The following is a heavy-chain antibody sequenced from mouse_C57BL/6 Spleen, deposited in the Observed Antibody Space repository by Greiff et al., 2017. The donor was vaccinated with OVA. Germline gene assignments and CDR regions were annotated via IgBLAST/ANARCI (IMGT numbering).Heavy chain of an antibody. Sequence: DVKLVESGGGLVKPGGSLKLSCAASGFTFSSYAMSWVRQTPEKRLEWVATISDGGSYTYYPDNVKGRFTISRDNAKNNLYLQMSHLKSEDTAMYYCARAYYYGSSGYYFDYWGQGTTLTVSS. D-gene: IGHD1-1*01. CDR3: ARAYYYGSSGYYFDY. CDR2: ISDGGSYT. CDR1: GFTFSSYA. J-gene: IGHJ2*01. V-gene: IGHV5-4*03.